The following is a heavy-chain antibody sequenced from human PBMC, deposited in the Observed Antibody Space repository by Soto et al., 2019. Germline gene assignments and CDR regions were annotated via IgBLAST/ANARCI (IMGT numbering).Heavy chain of an antibody. CDR2: ISAYNGNT. Sequence: QVQLVQSGAEVKKPGASVKVSCKASGYTFTSYGISWVRQAPGQGLELMGWISAYNGNTNYAQKRQGRVTMTTDACTSTAYMEPRSLRSDDTAVYYCARVSGIAVAGTFPYWGQGTLVTVSS. D-gene: IGHD6-19*01. J-gene: IGHJ4*02. CDR3: ARVSGIAVAGTFPY. CDR1: GYTFTSYG. V-gene: IGHV1-18*01.